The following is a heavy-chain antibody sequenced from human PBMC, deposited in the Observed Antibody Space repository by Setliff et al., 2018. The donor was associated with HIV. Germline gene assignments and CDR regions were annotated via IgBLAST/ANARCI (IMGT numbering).Heavy chain of an antibody. CDR1: GFTFSTHG. CDR3: AKGCGGAGFCYYADY. J-gene: IGHJ4*02. V-gene: IGHV3-30*18. CDR2: ISYDGTSK. D-gene: IGHD2-21*01. Sequence: GGSLRLSCAASGFTFSTHGMHWVRQAPGKGLEWVAIISYDGTSKYYADSVKGRFTISRDNSKNTLYLHMNNLRGDDTAVYYCAKGCGGAGFCYYADYWGQGTVVTVSS.